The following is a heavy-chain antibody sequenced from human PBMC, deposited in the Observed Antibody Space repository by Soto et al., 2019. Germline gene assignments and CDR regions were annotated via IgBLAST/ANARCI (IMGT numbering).Heavy chain of an antibody. V-gene: IGHV6-1*01. CDR1: GDSVASKTAA. J-gene: IGHJ5*02. D-gene: IGHD3-9*01. CDR2: TDFRSRWYN. CDR3: ARVSFDHFVHWFDP. Sequence: QTLSLTCAISGDSVASKTAAWNWIRQSPSRGLEFLVRTDFRSRWYNDYAISVKSRITINPDTSKNPFSLLLNSVSPEDTAVYYCARVSFDHFVHWFDPWGQGTQVTVSS.